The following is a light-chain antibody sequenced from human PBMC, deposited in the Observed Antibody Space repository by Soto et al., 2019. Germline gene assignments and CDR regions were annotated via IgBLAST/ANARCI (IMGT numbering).Light chain of an antibody. CDR3: QKYNSAPIT. CDR2: AAS. CDR1: QGISNY. V-gene: IGKV1-27*01. Sequence: DIQMTQSPSSLSASVGDRVTITCRASQGISNYLAWYQQKPGQVPKLLIYAASTLQSGVPSRFSGSGSGTDFTLTISSLQPEDVATYSCQKYNSAPITSDPGTKVDIK. J-gene: IGKJ3*01.